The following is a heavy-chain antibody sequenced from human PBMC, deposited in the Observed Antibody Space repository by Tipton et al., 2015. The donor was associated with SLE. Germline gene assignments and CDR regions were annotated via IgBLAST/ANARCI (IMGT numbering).Heavy chain of an antibody. V-gene: IGHV4-39*01. D-gene: IGHD4-23*01. CDR1: GGSISSSNYF. CDR3: ARKTFGDNFFDI. CDR2: IYYSGTT. J-gene: IGHJ2*01. Sequence: TLSLTCTVSGGSISSSNYFWGWIRQPPGTGLEWIGTIYYSGTTHYNQSLKSRVSSSIDRSINQFSLKMRSVTAADTAVYYCARKTFGDNFFDIWGRGALVTVSS.